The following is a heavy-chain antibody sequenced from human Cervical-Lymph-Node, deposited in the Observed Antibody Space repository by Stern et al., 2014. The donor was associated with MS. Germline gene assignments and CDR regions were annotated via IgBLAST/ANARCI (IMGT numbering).Heavy chain of an antibody. Sequence: VQLVESGGGVVQPGRSLRLSCAASGFTFSFFGMDWVRQDPGKGLEWEAIIWHDGKTKYYVDSVRGRFTISRDNAKNTLYLQMNSLKVEDTAVYFCARDGEVIRDAFDIWGQGTLVTVSS. J-gene: IGHJ3*02. CDR1: GFTFSFFG. CDR2: IWHDGKTK. CDR3: ARDGEVIRDAFDI. D-gene: IGHD3-16*01. V-gene: IGHV3-33*01.